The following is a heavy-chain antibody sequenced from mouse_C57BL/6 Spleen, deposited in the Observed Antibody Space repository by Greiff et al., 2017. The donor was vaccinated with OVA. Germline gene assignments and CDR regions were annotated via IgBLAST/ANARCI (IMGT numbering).Heavy chain of an antibody. CDR3: ARGEYDYDYFDY. CDR2: IYPGDGDT. J-gene: IGHJ2*01. Sequence: VQLQQSGAELVKPGASVKISCKASGYAFSSYWMNWVKQRPGKGLEWIGQIYPGDGDTNYNGKFKGKATLTADKSSSTAYMQLSSLTSEDSAVYFCARGEYDYDYFDYWGQGTTLTVSS. D-gene: IGHD2-4*01. CDR1: GYAFSSYW. V-gene: IGHV1-80*01.